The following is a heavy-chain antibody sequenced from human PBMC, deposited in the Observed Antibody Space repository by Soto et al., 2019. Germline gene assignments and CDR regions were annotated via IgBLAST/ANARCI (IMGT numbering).Heavy chain of an antibody. CDR1: GFTFSSYV. D-gene: IGHD1-26*01. J-gene: IGHJ3*02. CDR2: ISGSVGST. CDR3: AKDFLPSTTNAFDI. V-gene: IGHV3-23*01. Sequence: GSLRLSCAASGFTFSSYVMSWVRQAPGKGLEWVSAISGSVGSTYYADSVKGRFAISRDNSKNTLYLQMNSLRAEDTAMYYCAKDFLPSTTNAFDIWGQGTEVTVSS.